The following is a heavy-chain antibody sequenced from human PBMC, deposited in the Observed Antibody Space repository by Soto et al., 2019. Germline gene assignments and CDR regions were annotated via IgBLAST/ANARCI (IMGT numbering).Heavy chain of an antibody. CDR1: GGSISSYY. CDR2: IYYSGST. CDR3: ARHNPTFDYFDY. V-gene: IGHV4-59*08. D-gene: IGHD3-3*02. J-gene: IGHJ4*02. Sequence: SETLSLTCTVSGGSISSYYWSWIRQPPGKGLEWIGYIYYSGSTNYNPSLKSRVTISVDTSKNQFSLKLSSVTAADTAVYYCARHNPTFDYFDYWGQGTLVTVS.